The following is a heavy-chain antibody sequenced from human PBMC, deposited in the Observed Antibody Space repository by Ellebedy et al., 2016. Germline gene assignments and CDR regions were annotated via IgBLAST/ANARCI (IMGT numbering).Heavy chain of an antibody. CDR1: GLNFNTFF. V-gene: IGHV3-11*04. J-gene: IGHJ5*02. D-gene: IGHD3-16*01. CDR2: ISGAGYTT. Sequence: GESLKISXTASGLNFNTFFMTWIRRAPGKGLEWVATISGAGYTTFFADSVKGRFTISRDNAKNSVYLQMNSLRGEDTALYYCARGVGGTSLNWFDPWGQGTLVTVSS. CDR3: ARGVGGTSLNWFDP.